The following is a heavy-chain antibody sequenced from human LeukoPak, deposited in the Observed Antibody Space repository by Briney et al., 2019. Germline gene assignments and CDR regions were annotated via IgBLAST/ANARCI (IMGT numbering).Heavy chain of an antibody. CDR1: GFILDTYE. V-gene: IGHV3-48*03. Sequence: GGSLRLSCAASGFILDTYEMNWVRQAPGKGLEWVSYISNSGSTIYYADSVKGRFTISRDNAKNSLYLQMNSLRAEDTAVYYCARGGGGSRDYYYYYMDVWGKGTTVTISS. CDR3: ARGGGGSRDYYYYYMDV. CDR2: ISNSGSTI. J-gene: IGHJ6*03. D-gene: IGHD2-15*01.